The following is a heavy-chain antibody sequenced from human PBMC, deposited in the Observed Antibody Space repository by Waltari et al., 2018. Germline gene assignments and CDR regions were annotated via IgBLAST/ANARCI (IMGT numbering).Heavy chain of an antibody. CDR2: ISRRSSSL. CDR1: GFTFSSSS. D-gene: IGHD2-15*01. J-gene: IGHJ6*02. V-gene: IGHV3-21*01. CDR3: ARDGKDIVPHYGMDV. Sequence: EVQLVEAGGGRVKPGGSLRLSCAASGFTFSSSSMNWVRQAPGKGLACVSSISRRSSSLTYADSGKGRFTICRANAKNSLYLQMNSLRAEDTAVDYCARDGKDIVPHYGMDVWGQGTTVTVSS.